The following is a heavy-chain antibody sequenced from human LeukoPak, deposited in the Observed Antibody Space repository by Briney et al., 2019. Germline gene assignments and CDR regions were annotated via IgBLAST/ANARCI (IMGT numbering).Heavy chain of an antibody. V-gene: IGHV3-30-3*01. D-gene: IGHD6-19*01. CDR1: GFTFSSYA. CDR3: ARDLILSVAGWFDY. Sequence: GRSLRLSCAASGFTFSSYAMHWVRQAPGKGLEWVAVISYDGSNKYYADSVKGRFTISRDNSKNTLYLQMNSLRAEDTAVYYCARDLILSVAGWFDYWGQGTLVTVSS. CDR2: ISYDGSNK. J-gene: IGHJ4*02.